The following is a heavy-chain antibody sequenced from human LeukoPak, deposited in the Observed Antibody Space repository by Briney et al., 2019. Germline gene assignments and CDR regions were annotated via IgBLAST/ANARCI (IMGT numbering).Heavy chain of an antibody. D-gene: IGHD3-22*01. J-gene: IGHJ4*02. CDR2: IKQDGSET. V-gene: IGHV3-7*01. CDR1: GLIFSVYW. Sequence: GGSLRLSCVVSGLIFSVYWMSWVRQAPGKVLEWVGNIKQDGSETYYGDSVKGRFTISRDNAKKSLYRQMNNLRAEDTAVYYCARAGYNSNSGGYDFWGLGTLVTVSS. CDR3: ARAGYNSNSGGYDF.